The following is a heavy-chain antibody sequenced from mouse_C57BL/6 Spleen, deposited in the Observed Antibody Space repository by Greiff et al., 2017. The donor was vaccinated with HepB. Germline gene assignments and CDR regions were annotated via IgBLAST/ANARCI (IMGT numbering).Heavy chain of an antibody. J-gene: IGHJ1*03. CDR3: AGHEGLRYYCGSSWDWYFDV. D-gene: IGHD1-1*01. CDR2: FYPGSGSI. V-gene: IGHV1-62-2*01. Sequence: QVQLQQSGAELVKPGASVKLSCKASGYTFTEYTIHWVKQRSGQGLEWIGWFYPGSGSIKYNEKFKDKATLTADKSSSTVYMELSRLTSEDSAVYCCAGHEGLRYYCGSSWDWYFDVWGTGTTVTVSS. CDR1: GYTFTEYT.